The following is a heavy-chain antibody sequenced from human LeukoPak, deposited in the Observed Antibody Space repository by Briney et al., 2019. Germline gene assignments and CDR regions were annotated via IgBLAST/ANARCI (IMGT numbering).Heavy chain of an antibody. CDR3: AKGSYYDFWSGPQNWFDP. V-gene: IGHV3-23*01. Sequence: GGSLRLSCAASGFTFSSYAMSWVRQAPGKGLEWVSAISGSGGSTYYADSVKGRFTISRDNSKNTLYLQMNSLRAEDTAVYYCAKGSYYDFWSGPQNWFDPWGQGTLVTVSS. D-gene: IGHD3-3*01. CDR2: ISGSGGST. CDR1: GFTFSSYA. J-gene: IGHJ5*02.